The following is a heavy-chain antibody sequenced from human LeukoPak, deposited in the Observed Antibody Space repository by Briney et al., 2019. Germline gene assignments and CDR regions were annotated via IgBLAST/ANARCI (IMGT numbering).Heavy chain of an antibody. J-gene: IGHJ4*02. Sequence: ASVKVSCKASGYTFTGYYMHWVRQAPGQGLEWMGRINPNSGGTNYAQKFQGRVTMTRDTSISTAYMGLSRLRSDDTAVYYCARVVDTAMVTMVDWGQGTLVTVSS. CDR2: INPNSGGT. CDR1: GYTFTGYY. D-gene: IGHD5-18*01. V-gene: IGHV1-2*06. CDR3: ARVVDTAMVTMVD.